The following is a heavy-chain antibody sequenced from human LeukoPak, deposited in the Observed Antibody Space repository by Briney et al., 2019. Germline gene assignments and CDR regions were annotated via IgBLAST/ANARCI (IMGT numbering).Heavy chain of an antibody. V-gene: IGHV4-30-4*08. CDR1: GGSISVGTYY. D-gene: IGHD5-24*01. J-gene: IGHJ3*02. Sequence: PSETLSLTCTVSGGSISVGTYYWRWIRQPPGKGLEWIGYIYCSGSTYYHPSLKSRVSISVDTSKNQFSLKLSSVTAADTAVYYCARDRDGYNLDAFDIWGQGTMVTVSS. CDR2: IYCSGST. CDR3: ARDRDGYNLDAFDI.